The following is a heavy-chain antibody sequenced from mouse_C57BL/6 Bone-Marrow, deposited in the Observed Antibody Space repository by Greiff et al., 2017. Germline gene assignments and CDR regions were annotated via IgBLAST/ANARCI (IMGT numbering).Heavy chain of an antibody. CDR2: IYPRSGNT. D-gene: IGHD1-1*01. J-gene: IGHJ1*03. Sequence: ESGAELARPGASVKLSCKASGYTFTSYGISWVKQRTGQGLEWIGEIYPRSGNTYYNEKFKGKATLTADKSSSTAYMELRSLTSEDSAVYFCARSHYGSSRSDVWGTGTTVTVSS. CDR1: GYTFTSYG. CDR3: ARSHYGSSRSDV. V-gene: IGHV1-81*01.